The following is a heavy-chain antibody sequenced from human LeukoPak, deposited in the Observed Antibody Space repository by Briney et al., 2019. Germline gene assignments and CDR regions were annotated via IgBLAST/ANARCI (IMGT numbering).Heavy chain of an antibody. CDR2: VNLQGST. V-gene: IGHV4-4*02. J-gene: IGHJ4*02. CDR1: GGSISNTNW. Sequence: LETLSLTCGVSGGSISNTNWWTWVRQPPGKGLEWIGEVNLQGSTNYNPSLKSRVAILVDKSENHISLKLTSVTAADTAVYYCAREGGPYRPLDYSGQGTLVTVAS. CDR3: AREGGPYRPLDY.